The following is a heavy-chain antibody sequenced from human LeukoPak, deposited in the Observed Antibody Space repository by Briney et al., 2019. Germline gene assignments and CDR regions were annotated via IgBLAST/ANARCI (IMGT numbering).Heavy chain of an antibody. J-gene: IGHJ4*02. Sequence: SETLSLTCTVSGGSISSGSYYWSWIRQPAGKGLEWIGRIYTSGSTNYNPSLRSRVTISVDTSKNQFSLKLSSVTAADTAVYYCASSSGNSYGYEYDYWGQGTLVTVSS. V-gene: IGHV4-61*02. CDR2: IYTSGST. CDR3: ASSSGNSYGYEYDY. D-gene: IGHD5-18*01. CDR1: GGSISSGSYY.